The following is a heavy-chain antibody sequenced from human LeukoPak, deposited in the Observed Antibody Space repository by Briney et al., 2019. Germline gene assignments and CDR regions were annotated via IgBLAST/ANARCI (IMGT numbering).Heavy chain of an antibody. Sequence: SETLSLTCTVSGGSISSSSFYWGWIRQPPGKGLEWIGSIYYSGSTYYNPSLKSRVTISVDTSKNQFSLKLSSVTAADTAVYYCARHQWLPYYFDYWGQGTLVTVSS. D-gene: IGHD5-12*01. CDR3: ARHQWLPYYFDY. J-gene: IGHJ4*02. CDR2: IYYSGST. V-gene: IGHV4-39*01. CDR1: GGSISSSSFY.